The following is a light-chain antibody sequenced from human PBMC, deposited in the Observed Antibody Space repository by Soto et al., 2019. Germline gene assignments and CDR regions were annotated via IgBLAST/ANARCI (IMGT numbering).Light chain of an antibody. Sequence: EIVMTQSPATLSVSPGERATLSCRASQSVGSDLAWYQQKPGQAPRLVIYGASTRATGIPARFTGSGSGTEFILTITSLQSEDSAVYYCQEYNTWPWTFGQGTKVDIK. CDR2: GAS. V-gene: IGKV3-15*01. J-gene: IGKJ1*01. CDR3: QEYNTWPWT. CDR1: QSVGSD.